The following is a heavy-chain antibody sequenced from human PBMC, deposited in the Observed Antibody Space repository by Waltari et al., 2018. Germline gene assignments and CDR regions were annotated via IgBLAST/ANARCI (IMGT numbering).Heavy chain of an antibody. CDR2: IYYSGST. J-gene: IGHJ5*02. D-gene: IGHD6-19*01. Sequence: QVQLQESGPGLVKPSETLSLTCTVSGGSISSHYWSWIRQPPGKGLEWIGYIYYSGSTNYNPALKSRVTISVDTSKNQFSLKLSSVTAADTAVYYCARDMARGAAVAGRGWFDPWGQGTLVTVSS. CDR3: ARDMARGAAVAGRGWFDP. CDR1: GGSISSHY. V-gene: IGHV4-59*11.